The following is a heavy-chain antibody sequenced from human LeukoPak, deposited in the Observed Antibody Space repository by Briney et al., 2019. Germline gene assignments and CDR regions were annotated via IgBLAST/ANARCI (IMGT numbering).Heavy chain of an antibody. CDR2: ISGSGGST. D-gene: IGHD3-9*01. J-gene: IGHJ4*02. V-gene: IGHV3-23*01. CDR1: GYTFSSYA. CDR3: AKDLRFAYYDILTGPHFDY. Sequence: GGSLRLSCAASGYTFSSYAMSWVRQAPGKGLEWVSAISGSGGSTYYADSVKGRFTISRDNSKNTLYLQMNSLRAEDTAVYYCAKDLRFAYYDILTGPHFDYWGQGTLVTVSS.